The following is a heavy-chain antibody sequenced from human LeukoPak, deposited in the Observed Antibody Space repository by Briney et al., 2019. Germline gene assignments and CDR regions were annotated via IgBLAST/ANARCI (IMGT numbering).Heavy chain of an antibody. CDR1: GGSISGFY. J-gene: IGHJ3*02. CDR2: VYYSGST. Sequence: ETLSLTCTVSGGSISGFYWNWVRQPPGKGLEWMGYVYYSGSTNYNPSLNSRVTISLHTSNNQFSLKLRSVTAADTAVYYCARDTRDAFDIWGQGTMVTVPS. CDR3: ARDTRDAFDI. V-gene: IGHV4-59*01.